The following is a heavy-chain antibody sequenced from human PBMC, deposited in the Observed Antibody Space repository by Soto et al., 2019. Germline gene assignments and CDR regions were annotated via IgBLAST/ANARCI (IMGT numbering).Heavy chain of an antibody. J-gene: IGHJ5*02. CDR3: AKVGPILLWFGELFPKINWFDP. Sequence: GGSLRLSCAASGFTFSSYAMSWVRQAPGKGLEWVSAISGSGGSTYYADSVKGRFTISRDNSKNTLYLQMNSLRAEDTAVYYCAKVGPILLWFGELFPKINWFDPWGQGTLVTVSS. D-gene: IGHD3-10*01. V-gene: IGHV3-23*01. CDR2: ISGSGGST. CDR1: GFTFSSYA.